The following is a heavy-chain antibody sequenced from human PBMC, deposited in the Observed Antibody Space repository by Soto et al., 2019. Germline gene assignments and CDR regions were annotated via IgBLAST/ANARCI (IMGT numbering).Heavy chain of an antibody. J-gene: IGHJ4*02. D-gene: IGHD1-1*01. Sequence: QVQLVQSGAEVKKPGSSVKVSCKASGGTFSSYAISWVRQAPGQGLEWMGGIMPIFGTENYAQKFQGRVTITADESTSTAYMELSSLRSEDTAVYYCARDLERVGFHDYWGQGTLVTVSS. CDR2: IMPIFGTE. V-gene: IGHV1-69*01. CDR3: ARDLERVGFHDY. CDR1: GGTFSSYA.